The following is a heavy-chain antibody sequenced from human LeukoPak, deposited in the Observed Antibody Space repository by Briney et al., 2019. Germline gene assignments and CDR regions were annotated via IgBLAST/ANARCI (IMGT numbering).Heavy chain of an antibody. CDR2: IYYSGST. CDR1: GGSISSSSYY. Sequence: SETLSFTCTVSGGSISSSSYYWGWIRQPPGKGLEWIGSIYYSGSTYYNPSLKSRVTISVDTSKNQFSLKLSSVTAADTAVYYRARHLRQLWSRFDYWGQGTLVTVSS. J-gene: IGHJ4*02. V-gene: IGHV4-39*01. CDR3: ARHLRQLWSRFDY. D-gene: IGHD5-18*01.